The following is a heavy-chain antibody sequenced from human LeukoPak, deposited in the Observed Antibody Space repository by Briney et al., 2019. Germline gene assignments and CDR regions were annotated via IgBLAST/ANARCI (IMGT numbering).Heavy chain of an antibody. CDR2: IKPDGSEK. Sequence: PGGSLRLSCAASGFTFNTYWMSWVRQAPGKGLEWVAYIKPDGSEKYYVDSVKGRFTISRDNAKNSLYVQMNSLRAEDTAVYFCARDLRTYASEFDLWGQGTLVTVSS. J-gene: IGHJ5*02. V-gene: IGHV3-7*01. CDR3: ARDLRTYASEFDL. CDR1: GFTFNTYW. D-gene: IGHD1-14*01.